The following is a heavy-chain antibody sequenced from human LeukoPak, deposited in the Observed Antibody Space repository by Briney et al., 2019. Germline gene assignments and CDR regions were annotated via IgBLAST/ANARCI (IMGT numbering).Heavy chain of an antibody. D-gene: IGHD1-26*01. Sequence: GGSLRLSCAASGFTFSTYSMNWVRQAPGKGLEWVSSITGSSSKISYDDSVKRRFTISRDTDKNSLYLQMNSLRAEDTAVYYCARGGGSYLFQHWGQGTLVTVS. J-gene: IGHJ1*01. CDR1: GFTFSTYS. V-gene: IGHV3-21*01. CDR2: ITGSSSKI. CDR3: ARGGGSYLFQH.